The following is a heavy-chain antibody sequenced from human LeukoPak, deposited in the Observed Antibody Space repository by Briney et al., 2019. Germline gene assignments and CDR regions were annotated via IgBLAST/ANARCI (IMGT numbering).Heavy chain of an antibody. Sequence: SETLSLICAVYGGSFSGYYWSWSRQPPGKGLEWIGEINHSGSTNYNPSLKSRVTISVDTSKNQFSLKLSSVTAADTAVYYCARGYSRGYSYALTLYYFDYWGQGTLVTVSS. D-gene: IGHD5-18*01. J-gene: IGHJ4*02. V-gene: IGHV4-34*01. CDR2: INHSGST. CDR3: ARGYSRGYSYALTLYYFDY. CDR1: GGSFSGYY.